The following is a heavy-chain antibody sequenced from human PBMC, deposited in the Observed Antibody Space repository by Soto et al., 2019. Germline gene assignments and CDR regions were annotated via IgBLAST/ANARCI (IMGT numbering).Heavy chain of an antibody. D-gene: IGHD4-4*01. J-gene: IGHJ4*02. CDR2: IYTSGST. CDR3: ARHPWGTVTTIPYFDY. Sequence: SETLSLTCTVSGGSISSYYWSWIRQPAGKGLEWIGRIYTSGSTNYNPSPKSRVTMSVDTSKNQFSLKLSSVTAADTAVYYCARHPWGTVTTIPYFDYWGQGTLVTVSS. CDR1: GGSISSYY. V-gene: IGHV4-4*07.